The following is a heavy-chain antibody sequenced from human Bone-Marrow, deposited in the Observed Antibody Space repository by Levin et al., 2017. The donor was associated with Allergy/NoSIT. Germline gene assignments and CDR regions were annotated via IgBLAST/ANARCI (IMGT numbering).Heavy chain of an antibody. Sequence: SVKVSCKASGGTFSSYAISWVRQAPGQGLEWMGGIIPIFGTANYAQKFQGRVTITADESTSTAYMELSSLRSEDTAVYYCARGLSTYYDFWSGYYSTPDGMDVWGQGTTVTVSS. CDR1: GGTFSSYA. V-gene: IGHV1-69*13. CDR2: IIPIFGTA. CDR3: ARGLSTYYDFWSGYYSTPDGMDV. J-gene: IGHJ6*02. D-gene: IGHD3-3*01.